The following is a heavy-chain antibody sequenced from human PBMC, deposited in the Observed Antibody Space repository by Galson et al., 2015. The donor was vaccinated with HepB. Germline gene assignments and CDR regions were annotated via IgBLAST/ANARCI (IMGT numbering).Heavy chain of an antibody. CDR2: ISAYNGNT. CDR3: ARDGGFDYDSSSYRWFNP. V-gene: IGHV1-18*04. J-gene: IGHJ5*02. CDR1: GYTFASYA. Sequence: SVKVSCKASGYTFASYAISWVRQAPGQGLEWMGWISAYNGNTNYAQNLQGRVTMTTDTSTSTAYMELRSLRSDDTAVYYCARDGGFDYDSSSYRWFNPWGQGTLVTVSS. D-gene: IGHD3-22*01.